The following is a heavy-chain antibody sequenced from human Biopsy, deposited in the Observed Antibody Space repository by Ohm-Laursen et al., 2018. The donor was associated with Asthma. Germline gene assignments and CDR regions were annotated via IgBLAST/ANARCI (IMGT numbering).Heavy chain of an antibody. CDR1: GFMFRSFG. D-gene: IGHD5-12*01. Sequence: SSLRLSCEATGFMFRSFGMHWVRQAPGKGLEWVAVISYDGNHKFYEDSVKGRFTISRDNSKNTLYLQMNSLRTEDTAVYYCAKRRGYSGHDNDYWGQGTLVIVSS. CDR2: ISYDGNHK. V-gene: IGHV3-30*18. CDR3: AKRRGYSGHDNDY. J-gene: IGHJ4*02.